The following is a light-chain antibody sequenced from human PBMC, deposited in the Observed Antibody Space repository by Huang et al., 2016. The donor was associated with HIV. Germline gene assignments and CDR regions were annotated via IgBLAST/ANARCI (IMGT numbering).Light chain of an antibody. CDR1: QSVNTY. CDR3: QQRSNWPLT. J-gene: IGKJ4*01. Sequence: EVVLTQSPATLSLSPGERATLSCQASQSVNTYLAWYQQKPGQTPRLLIYDASNRATGIPVRFSGRGSGTDFTLTISSLFTEDFAVYYCQQRSNWPLTFGGGTKVEIK. V-gene: IGKV3-11*01. CDR2: DAS.